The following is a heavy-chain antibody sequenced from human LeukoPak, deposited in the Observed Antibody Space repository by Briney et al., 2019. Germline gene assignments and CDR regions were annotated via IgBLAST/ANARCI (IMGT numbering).Heavy chain of an antibody. V-gene: IGHV1-2*02. CDR1: GYTFTGYY. J-gene: IGHJ2*01. Sequence: ASVKVSCKASGYTFTGYYMHWVRQARGQGLEWMGWINPNSGGTNYAQKFQGRVTMTRDTSISTAYMELSRLRSDDTAVYYCARDPGPYCSGGSCYGKYFDLWGRGTLVTVSS. D-gene: IGHD2-15*01. CDR3: ARDPGPYCSGGSCYGKYFDL. CDR2: INPNSGGT.